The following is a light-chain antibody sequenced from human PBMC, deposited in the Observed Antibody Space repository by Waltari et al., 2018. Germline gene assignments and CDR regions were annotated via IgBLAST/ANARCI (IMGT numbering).Light chain of an antibody. J-gene: IGKJ2*03. V-gene: IGKV1-5*03. Sequence: DIQMTQSPSTLSASFGDTITITHRASQSISNYLDWYQQKPGKAPKLLIYKASSSGSGVPSRFSGSGYGTEFTHTISSLQPDDFETYYCQQYNTYSSFGQGTTLELK. CDR3: QQYNTYSS. CDR1: QSISNY. CDR2: KAS.